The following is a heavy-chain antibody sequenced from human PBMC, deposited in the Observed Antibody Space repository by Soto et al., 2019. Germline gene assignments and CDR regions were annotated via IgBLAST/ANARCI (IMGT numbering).Heavy chain of an antibody. D-gene: IGHD3-10*01. J-gene: IGHJ4*02. CDR2: IIPIFGTA. CDR3: ARDLGRDYYGSGSYTGY. V-gene: IGHV1-69*01. CDR1: GGTFSSYA. Sequence: QVQLVQSGAEVKKPGSSVKVSYKASGGTFSSYAISWVRQAPGQGLEWMGGIIPIFGTANYAQKFQGRVTITADESTSTAYMELSSLRSEDTAVYYCARDLGRDYYGSGSYTGYWGQGTLVTVSS.